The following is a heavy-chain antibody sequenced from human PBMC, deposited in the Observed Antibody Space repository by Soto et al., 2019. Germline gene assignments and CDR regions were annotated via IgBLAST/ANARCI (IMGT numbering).Heavy chain of an antibody. CDR2: ISGSGGST. CDR3: AKDLTVALDAFDI. CDR1: GFTFSSYA. J-gene: IGHJ3*02. Sequence: GGSLRFSCAASGFTFSSYAMSWVRQAPGKGLEWVSAISGSGGSTYYADSVKGRFTISRDNSKNTLYLQMNSLRAEDTAVYYCAKDLTVALDAFDIWGQGTMVTVSS. V-gene: IGHV3-23*01. D-gene: IGHD4-17*01.